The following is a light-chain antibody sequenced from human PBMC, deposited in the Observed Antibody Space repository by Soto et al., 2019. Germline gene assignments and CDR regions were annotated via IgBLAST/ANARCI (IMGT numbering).Light chain of an antibody. J-gene: IGLJ1*01. Sequence: QSALSQPRSVCGSPGQSVTISCTGTSSDVGGYNYVSWYQEQPGKAPQLMIYVVSKRPSGVPDRFSGSKSSNTPSLTISGLHAEDESAYYCCSYAGSYSYVVGTGTKLTVL. CDR3: CSYAGSYSYV. CDR1: SSDVGGYNY. V-gene: IGLV2-11*01. CDR2: VVS.